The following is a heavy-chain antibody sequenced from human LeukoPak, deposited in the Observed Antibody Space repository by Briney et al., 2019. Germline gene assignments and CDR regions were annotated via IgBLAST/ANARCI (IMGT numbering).Heavy chain of an antibody. CDR3: ARHDKSYGSPFDY. Sequence: GEALKISCKGSGYSFTSYWISWVRQMPGKGLEWMGRIDPSDSYTNYSPSFQGHVTISADKSISTAYLQWSSLKASDTAMYYCARHDKSYGSPFDYWGQGTLVTVSS. J-gene: IGHJ4*02. D-gene: IGHD5-18*01. CDR2: IDPSDSYT. CDR1: GYSFTSYW. V-gene: IGHV5-10-1*01.